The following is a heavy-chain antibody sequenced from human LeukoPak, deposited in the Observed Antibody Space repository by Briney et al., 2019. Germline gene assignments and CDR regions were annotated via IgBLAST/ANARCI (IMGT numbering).Heavy chain of an antibody. D-gene: IGHD5-18*01. Sequence: ASVKVSCKASGYTFTGYYMHWVRQAPGQGLEWMGWINPNSGGTNYAQKFQGRVTMTRDTSISTAYMELSRLRSDDTAVYYCARDGRDTAMVVRPVYDYWGQGTLVTVSS. CDR1: GYTFTGYY. CDR2: INPNSGGT. J-gene: IGHJ4*02. V-gene: IGHV1-2*02. CDR3: ARDGRDTAMVVRPVYDY.